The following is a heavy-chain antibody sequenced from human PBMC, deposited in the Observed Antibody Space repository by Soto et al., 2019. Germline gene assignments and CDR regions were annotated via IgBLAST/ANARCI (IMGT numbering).Heavy chain of an antibody. J-gene: IGHJ5*02. CDR3: ARVGCGSSWNLCKNWFDP. CDR1: GGSISSYY. V-gene: IGHV4-59*01. Sequence: QVQLQESGPGLVKPSETLSLTCTVSGGSISSYYWSWIRQPTGKGLEWIGYIYYSGSTNYNPSLKSRVTISVDTSNNQVYPKLSSVTAADTAVYYCARVGCGSSWNLCKNWFDPWGQGTLVTVSS. CDR2: IYYSGST. D-gene: IGHD6-13*01.